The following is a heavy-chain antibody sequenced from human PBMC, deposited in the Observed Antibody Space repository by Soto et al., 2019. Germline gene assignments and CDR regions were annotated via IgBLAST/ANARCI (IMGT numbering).Heavy chain of an antibody. CDR2: IYTSGST. J-gene: IGHJ6*02. CDR3: ARDHLPYYYGSGSYYKEPDYYYYYGMDV. D-gene: IGHD3-10*01. CDR1: GGSISSYY. V-gene: IGHV4-4*07. Sequence: SETLSLTCTVSGGSISSYYWSWIRQPAGKGLEWIGRIYTSGSTNYNLSLKSRVTMSVDTSKNQFSLKLSSVTAADTAVYYCARDHLPYYYGSGSYYKEPDYYYYYGMDVWGQGTTVTVSS.